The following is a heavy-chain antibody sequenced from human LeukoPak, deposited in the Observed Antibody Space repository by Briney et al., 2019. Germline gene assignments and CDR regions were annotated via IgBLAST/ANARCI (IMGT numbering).Heavy chain of an antibody. CDR3: ATYSLSWY. Sequence: GGSLRLSCATPGFTFSNAWLSWVRQAPGKGLEWVGRIKNKGDGGTTDYPASVKGRFTISRDDSKNTLLLQMNRLNTEDTGVYYCATYSLSWYWGQGTLVTVSS. J-gene: IGHJ4*02. CDR1: GFTFSNAW. CDR2: IKNKGDGGTT. D-gene: IGHD2-15*01. V-gene: IGHV3-15*01.